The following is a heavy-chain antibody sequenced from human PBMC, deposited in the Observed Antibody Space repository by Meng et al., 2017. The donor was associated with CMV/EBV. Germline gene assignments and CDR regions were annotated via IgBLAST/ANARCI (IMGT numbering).Heavy chain of an antibody. CDR2: ISYDGSNI. J-gene: IGHJ4*02. Sequence: GESLKISCAASGFSFRTYAMHWVRQAPGKGLEWVAVISYDGSNIYHADPVKGRFTISRDNSKNTLYLQMNGLRPEDTAIYYCAREQQQVVDYWGQGTLVTVSS. V-gene: IGHV3-30-3*01. D-gene: IGHD6-13*01. CDR1: GFSFRTYA. CDR3: AREQQQVVDY.